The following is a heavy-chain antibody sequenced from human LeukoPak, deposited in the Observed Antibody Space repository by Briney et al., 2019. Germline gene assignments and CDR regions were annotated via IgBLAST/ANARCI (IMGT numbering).Heavy chain of an antibody. CDR3: ARTGRVATIYWYFDL. D-gene: IGHD5-12*01. V-gene: IGHV4-30-4*01. CDR2: IYYSGST. CDR1: GGSISSGDYY. Sequence: SETLSLTCTVSGGSISSGDYYWSWIRQPPGKGLEWIGYIYYSGSTYYNPSLKSRVTISVDTSKNQFSLKLSSVTAADTAVYYCARTGRVATIYWYFDLWGRGTLVTVSS. J-gene: IGHJ2*01.